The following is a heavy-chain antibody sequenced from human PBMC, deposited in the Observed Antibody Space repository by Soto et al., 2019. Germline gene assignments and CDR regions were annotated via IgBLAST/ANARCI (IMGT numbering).Heavy chain of an antibody. V-gene: IGHV3-23*01. Sequence: EVQLLESGGGLVQPGGSPRLSCAASGYTFSSYAMNWVRQAPGKGLEWVTGISGSGVTTYYADSVKGRFTISRDNSKNTLFLQMNSLRADDTAVYYCAKTKQWLVKDYDFGMDVWGQGTTVTVSS. D-gene: IGHD6-19*01. CDR3: AKTKQWLVKDYDFGMDV. CDR1: GYTFSSYA. CDR2: ISGSGVTT. J-gene: IGHJ6*02.